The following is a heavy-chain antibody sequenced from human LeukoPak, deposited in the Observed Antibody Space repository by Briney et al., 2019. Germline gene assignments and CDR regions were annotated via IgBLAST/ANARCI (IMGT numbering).Heavy chain of an antibody. Sequence: GESLKISCKGSAYSFTSYWIGWVRQMPGKGLEWMGIIYPGDSDTRYSPSFQGQVAISADKSISTAYVQWSSLKASDTAMYYCARYDCSGGSCSFDSWGQGTLVTVSS. J-gene: IGHJ4*02. D-gene: IGHD2-15*01. CDR3: ARYDCSGGSCSFDS. V-gene: IGHV5-51*01. CDR1: AYSFTSYW. CDR2: IYPGDSDT.